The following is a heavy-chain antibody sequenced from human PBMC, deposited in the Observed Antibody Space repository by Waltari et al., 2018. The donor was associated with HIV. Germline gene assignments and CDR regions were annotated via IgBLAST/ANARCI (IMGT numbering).Heavy chain of an antibody. CDR3: ATLYSDYGDY. V-gene: IGHV3-23*01. J-gene: IGHJ4*02. CDR1: GFTFRSFA. Sequence: EVQLLESGGGFVQPGGSLRLSCAASGFTFRSFAMTWVRQAPGKGLEWVSRISGRGDSTNYADSVKGRFTISRDNSKNTLSLQITSLRVDDTAVYYCATLYSDYGDYWGQGALVTVSS. CDR2: ISGRGDST. D-gene: IGHD4-17*01.